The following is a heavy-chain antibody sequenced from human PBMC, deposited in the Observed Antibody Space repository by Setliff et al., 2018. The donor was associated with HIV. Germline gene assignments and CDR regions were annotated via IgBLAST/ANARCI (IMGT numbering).Heavy chain of an antibody. CDR3: ARRGRDSSGYPDYYFDY. J-gene: IGHJ4*02. Sequence: SETLSLTCTVSGGSISSSSYHWGWIRQPPGKGLEWIGSIYYSGSTYYNPSLKSRVTISVDTSKNQFSLKLSSVTAADTAVYYCARRGRDSSGYPDYYFDYWGQGTLVTVSS. CDR1: GGSISSSSYH. CDR2: IYYSGST. V-gene: IGHV4-39*01. D-gene: IGHD3-22*01.